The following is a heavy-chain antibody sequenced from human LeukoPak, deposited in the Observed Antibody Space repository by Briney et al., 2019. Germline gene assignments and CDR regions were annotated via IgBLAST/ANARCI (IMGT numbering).Heavy chain of an antibody. CDR1: GGTFSSYA. CDR3: ARVDIVATIDELGSAFDI. J-gene: IGHJ3*02. CDR2: IIPIFGTA. Sequence: SVKVSCKASGGTFSSYAISWVRQAPGQGLEWMGRIIPIFGTANYAQKFQGRVTITTDESTSTAYMELSSLRSEDTAVYYCARVDIVATIDELGSAFDIWGQGTMVTVSS. V-gene: IGHV1-69*05. D-gene: IGHD5-12*01.